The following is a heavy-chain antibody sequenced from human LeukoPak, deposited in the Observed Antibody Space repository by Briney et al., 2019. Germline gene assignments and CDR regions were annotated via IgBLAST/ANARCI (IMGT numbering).Heavy chain of an antibody. CDR3: ARDSGRALLRYFDWLLSPFYGMDV. CDR2: INPSGGNT. CDR1: GYTFPSYY. V-gene: IGHV1-46*01. D-gene: IGHD3-9*01. J-gene: IGHJ6*02. Sequence: ASVKVSCKACGYTFPSYYMHWVRQAPGKGLDWMGIINPSGGNTSYAQKFQGRVTMTRDTSTSTVYMELSSLRSEDTAVYYCARDSGRALLRYFDWLLSPFYGMDVWGQGTTVTVSS.